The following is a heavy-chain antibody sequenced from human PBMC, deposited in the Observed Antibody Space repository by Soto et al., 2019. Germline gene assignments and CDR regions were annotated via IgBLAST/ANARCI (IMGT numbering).Heavy chain of an antibody. V-gene: IGHV1-46*02. CDR2: IHPSGGGT. CDR3: ANRISSDRDV. D-gene: IGHD2-15*01. J-gene: IGHJ6*02. CDR1: GYTFNNHY. Sequence: QFQLVQSGAEVKEPGASVKVSCKASGYTFNNHYIHWVRQAPGQGLEWMGRIHPSGGGTTYAQKFEGRVILTRDTYTTTVYMELSSLTSEDTAIYYCANRISSDRDVWGQGTTVTVSS.